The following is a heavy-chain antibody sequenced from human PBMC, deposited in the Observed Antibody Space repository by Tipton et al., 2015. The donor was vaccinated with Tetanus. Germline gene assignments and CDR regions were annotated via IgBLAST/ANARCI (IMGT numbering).Heavy chain of an antibody. J-gene: IGHJ2*01. CDR3: ARDNDVSAAIRYFDL. CDR1: GGSMISYY. CDR2: IYTSGTT. V-gene: IGHV4-4*07. Sequence: TLSLTCTVSGGSMISYYWSWIRQPAGKGLEWIGRIYTSGTTNYNPSLKSRVTMSLDTSKNQFSLKLSSVTAADTALYYCARDNDVSAAIRYFDLWGRGTLVTVSS. D-gene: IGHD5-18*01.